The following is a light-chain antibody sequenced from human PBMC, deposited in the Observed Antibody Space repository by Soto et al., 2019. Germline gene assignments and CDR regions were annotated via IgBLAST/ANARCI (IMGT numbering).Light chain of an antibody. Sequence: EIALTQSPATLSLSPGERATLSCRANRTVFNFLIWYQQKPGQAPRLLIYDASNRATDIPARFSGTGSGTDFRLTISSLEPEDFALYFCQQRAIWPYTFGPGTKPEIK. CDR2: DAS. V-gene: IGKV3-11*01. CDR3: QQRAIWPYT. CDR1: RTVFNF. J-gene: IGKJ2*01.